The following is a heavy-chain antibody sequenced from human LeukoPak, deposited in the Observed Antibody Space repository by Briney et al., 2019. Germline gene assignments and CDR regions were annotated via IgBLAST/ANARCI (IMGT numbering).Heavy chain of an antibody. CDR3: ARGDFWSGWDY. CDR1: GGSINSYY. D-gene: IGHD3-3*01. CDR2: IFYSGST. J-gene: IGHJ4*02. Sequence: SETLSLTCTVSGGSINSYYWSWIRQPPGKGLECVGYIFYSGSTNYHPSLKSRVTISVDTSRTQFCLKLSSVTAADTAVYYCARGDFWSGWDYWGQGALVTVSS. V-gene: IGHV4-59*01.